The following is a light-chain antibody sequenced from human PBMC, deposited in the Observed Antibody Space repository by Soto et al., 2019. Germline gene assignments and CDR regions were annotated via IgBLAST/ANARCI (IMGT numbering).Light chain of an antibody. J-gene: IGLJ3*02. CDR3: QSYESLLSASVL. Sequence: QSVLTQPPSVSGAPGQRVTISCTGNTSNIGAGYAVHWYKQLPGTAPKLLIFGTTNRPAGVPERFSGSRSGSSASLAITGLQAEDEADYFCQSYESLLSASVLFGGGTKVTVL. CDR1: TSNIGAGYA. V-gene: IGLV1-40*01. CDR2: GTT.